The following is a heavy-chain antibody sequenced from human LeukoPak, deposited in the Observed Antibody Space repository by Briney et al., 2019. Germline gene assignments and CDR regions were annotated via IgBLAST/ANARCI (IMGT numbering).Heavy chain of an antibody. D-gene: IGHD2-2*01. Sequence: PGGSLRLSCAASGFTFSDYYMSWIRQAPVKGLEWVSYISSSGSTIYYADSVKGRFTISRDNAKNSLYLQMNSLRAEDTAVYYCARASHRYCSSTSCYGQVNWFDPWGQGTLVTVSS. V-gene: IGHV3-11*01. J-gene: IGHJ5*02. CDR1: GFTFSDYY. CDR3: ARASHRYCSSTSCYGQVNWFDP. CDR2: ISSSGSTI.